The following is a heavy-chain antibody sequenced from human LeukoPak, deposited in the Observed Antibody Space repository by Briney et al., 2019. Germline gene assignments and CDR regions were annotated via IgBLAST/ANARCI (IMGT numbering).Heavy chain of an antibody. CDR3: ATDFSTYYYDSSGYYP. CDR1: GYTLTELS. D-gene: IGHD3-22*01. Sequence: ASVKVSCTVSGYTLTELSMHWVRQAPGKGLEWMGGFDPEDGETIYTQKFQGRVTMTEDTSTDTAYMELSSLRSEDTAVYYCATDFSTYYYDSSGYYPWGQGTLVTVSS. J-gene: IGHJ5*02. CDR2: FDPEDGET. V-gene: IGHV1-24*01.